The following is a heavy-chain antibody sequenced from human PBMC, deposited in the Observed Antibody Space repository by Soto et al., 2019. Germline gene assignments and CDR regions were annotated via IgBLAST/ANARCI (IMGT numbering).Heavy chain of an antibody. Sequence: GESLKISCAASGFTFSSYAMSWVRQAPGKGLEWVSAISGSGGSTYYADSVKGRFTISRDNSKNTLYLQMNSLRAEDTAVYYCAKKGPMRPGRNWFDPWGQGTLVTVSS. CDR1: GFTFSSYA. CDR2: ISGSGGST. CDR3: AKKGPMRPGRNWFDP. V-gene: IGHV3-23*01. J-gene: IGHJ5*02.